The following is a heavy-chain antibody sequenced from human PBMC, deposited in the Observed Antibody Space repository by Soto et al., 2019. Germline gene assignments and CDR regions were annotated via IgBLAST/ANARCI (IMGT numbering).Heavy chain of an antibody. CDR2: IHYRGKT. Sequence: QLQLQESGPGLVKPSETLSLTCTVSGDSISGSSYFWGWVRQPPGRGLQCIGAIHYRGKTHYSPSLKSQVTITVDTSRNQFSLELTCVTAADTATYYCARYGKFVFGDDDFDVWGDGTMVAVSS. V-gene: IGHV4-39*01. D-gene: IGHD3-3*01. CDR3: ARYGKFVFGDDDFDV. CDR1: GDSISGSSYF. J-gene: IGHJ3*01.